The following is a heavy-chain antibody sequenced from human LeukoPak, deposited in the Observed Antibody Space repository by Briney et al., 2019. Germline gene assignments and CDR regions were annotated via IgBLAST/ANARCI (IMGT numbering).Heavy chain of an antibody. D-gene: IGHD4-17*01. Sequence: GGSLRLSCAASGFTFSSYPMNWVRQAPGKGLEWLSYISSSGYTIYYADSVKGRFSISRDNAKNSLFLQMNSLRDEDTAVYYCARGDATVTTIHGMDVWGQGTTVTVSS. V-gene: IGHV3-48*02. CDR1: GFTFSSYP. J-gene: IGHJ6*02. CDR2: ISSSGYTI. CDR3: ARGDATVTTIHGMDV.